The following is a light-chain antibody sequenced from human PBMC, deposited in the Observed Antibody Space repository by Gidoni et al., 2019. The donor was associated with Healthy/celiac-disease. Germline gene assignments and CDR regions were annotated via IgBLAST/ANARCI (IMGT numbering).Light chain of an antibody. Sequence: SYELTQPPSVSVPPGQTARITCSGDALPKQYAYWYQQKPGQAPVLVIYKDSERPSGIPERFSGSSSGTTVTLTISGVQAEDEADYYCQSADSSSVVFGGGTKLTVL. V-gene: IGLV3-25*02. CDR3: QSADSSSVV. CDR1: ALPKQY. CDR2: KDS. J-gene: IGLJ2*01.